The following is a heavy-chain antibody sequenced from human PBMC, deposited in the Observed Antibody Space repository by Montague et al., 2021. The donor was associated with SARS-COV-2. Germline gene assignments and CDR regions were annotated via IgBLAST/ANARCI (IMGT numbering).Heavy chain of an antibody. J-gene: IGHJ3*01. D-gene: IGHD2-21*02. V-gene: IGHV4-59*01. CDR1: GGSISSYY. CDR2: IYYSGST. Sequence: ESLSLTCTVSGGSISSYYWSWIRQPPGKGLEWIGYIYYSGSTNYNPSLKSRVTISVDTSKNQFSLKLSSVTAADTAVYYCARAYCGSDCALGLWGQGIMVTVSS. CDR3: ARAYCGSDCALGL.